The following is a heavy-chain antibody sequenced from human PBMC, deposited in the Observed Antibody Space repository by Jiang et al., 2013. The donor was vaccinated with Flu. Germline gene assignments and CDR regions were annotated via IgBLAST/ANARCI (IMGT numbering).Heavy chain of an antibody. CDR1: GYTFTSYD. CDR2: MNPNSGNT. J-gene: IGHJ6*02. D-gene: IGHD6-13*01. CDR3: ARTYSSSWYQFYYYYYGMDV. Sequence: GAEVKKPGASVKVSCKASGYTFTSYDINWVRQATGQGLEWMGWMNPNSGNTGYAQKFQGRVTMTRNTSISTAYMELSSLRSEDTAVYYCARTYSSSWYQFYYYYYGMDVWGQGTTVTVSS. V-gene: IGHV1-8*01.